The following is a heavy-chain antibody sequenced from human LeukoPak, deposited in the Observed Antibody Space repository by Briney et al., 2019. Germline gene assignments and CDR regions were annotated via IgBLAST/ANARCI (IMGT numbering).Heavy chain of an antibody. J-gene: IGHJ4*02. Sequence: PGGSLRLSCAASGFTFSSYWMSWVRQAPGNGLEWVANIKQDGSEKYYVDSVKGRFTISRDNAKNSLYLQMNSLRAEDTAVYYCARDGDYGGNCRFDYWGQGTLVTVSS. CDR2: IKQDGSEK. CDR1: GFTFSSYW. V-gene: IGHV3-7*01. CDR3: ARDGDYGGNCRFDY. D-gene: IGHD4-23*01.